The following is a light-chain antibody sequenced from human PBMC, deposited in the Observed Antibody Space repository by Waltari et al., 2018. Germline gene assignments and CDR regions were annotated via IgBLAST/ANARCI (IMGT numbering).Light chain of an antibody. J-gene: IGKJ4*01. CDR2: GAS. CDR3: QQYGTSPPLT. V-gene: IGKV3-20*01. Sequence: RASQSFSSSYLAWYQQKPGQAPRLLIYGASSRDAGCPDRFSGSGSGTDFTLTISRLEPEDFAVYYCQQYGTSPPLTFGGGTKVEIK. CDR1: QSFSSSY.